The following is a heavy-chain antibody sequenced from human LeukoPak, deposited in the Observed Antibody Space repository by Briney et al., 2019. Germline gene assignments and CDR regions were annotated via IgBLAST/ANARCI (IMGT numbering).Heavy chain of an antibody. CDR3: ARSLFGGDYDY. V-gene: IGHV4-38-2*02. CDR1: GYSISSGYY. D-gene: IGHD3-16*01. Sequence: SETLSLTCTVYGYSISSGYYWGWIRQPPGKGLEWIGSIYHSGSTYYNPSLKSRVTISVDTSKNQFSLKLSSVTAADTAVYYCARSLFGGDYDYWGQGTLVTVSS. CDR2: IYHSGST. J-gene: IGHJ4*02.